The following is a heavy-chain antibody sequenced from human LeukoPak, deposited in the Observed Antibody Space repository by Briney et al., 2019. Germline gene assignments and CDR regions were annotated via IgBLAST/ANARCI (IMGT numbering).Heavy chain of an antibody. CDR2: IYYTGSS. Sequence: SESLSLTCTVSGGPISSCTYYWGWVRQPPGKGLEWIGSIYYTGSSYYNPSLKSRVTISVDTSKNQFSLRLSSVTAADTAVYHCARHGHHGDHDYWGQGTLVTVSS. CDR3: ARHGHHGDHDY. J-gene: IGHJ4*02. CDR1: GGPISSCTYY. V-gene: IGHV4-39*01. D-gene: IGHD2-21*02.